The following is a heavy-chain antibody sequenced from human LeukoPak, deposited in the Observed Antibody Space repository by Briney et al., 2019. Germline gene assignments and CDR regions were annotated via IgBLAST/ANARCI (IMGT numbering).Heavy chain of an antibody. D-gene: IGHD2-21*01. J-gene: IGHJ4*02. CDR3: ARERGLGVIPPYIDY. CDR1: GGSISSSTYS. Sequence: SETLSLTCTVSGGSISSSTYSWTWIRQPPGKGLEWIGNINYSGSTHYNPSLKSRVTISVDTSKNQFSLKLSSVTAADTAVYSCARERGLGVIPPYIDYWGQGTQVTVSS. CDR2: INYSGST. V-gene: IGHV4-39*02.